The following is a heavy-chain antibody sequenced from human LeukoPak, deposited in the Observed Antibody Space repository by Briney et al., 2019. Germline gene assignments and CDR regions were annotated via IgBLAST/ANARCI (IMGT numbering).Heavy chain of an antibody. D-gene: IGHD5-18*01. Sequence: GGSLRLSCAASGFTFSGYGIHWVRQAPGKGLEWVAFIRSDGSKEFYADSVKGRFTISRDNSKNTLYLQVNSLRVEDTAVYYCAKGYGYYFDCWGQGTLVIVSS. V-gene: IGHV3-30*02. J-gene: IGHJ4*02. CDR1: GFTFSGYG. CDR2: IRSDGSKE. CDR3: AKGYGYYFDC.